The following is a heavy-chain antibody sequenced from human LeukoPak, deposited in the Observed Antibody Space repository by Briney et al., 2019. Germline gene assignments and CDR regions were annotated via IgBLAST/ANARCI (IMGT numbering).Heavy chain of an antibody. Sequence: PGRSLRLSCAASGFTFSSYGMHWVRQAPGKGLEWVAVIWYDGSNKYYADSVKGRFTISRDNSKNTLYLQMNSLRAEDTAVYYCAKGKVNHDGALDAWGQGTLVTVSS. V-gene: IGHV3-33*06. CDR2: IWYDGSNK. CDR1: GFTFSSYG. D-gene: IGHD2-21*01. CDR3: AKGKVNHDGALDA. J-gene: IGHJ3*01.